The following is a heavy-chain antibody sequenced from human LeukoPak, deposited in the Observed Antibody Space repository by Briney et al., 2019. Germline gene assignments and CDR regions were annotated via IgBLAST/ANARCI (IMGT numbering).Heavy chain of an antibody. CDR2: IVDNGLVT. J-gene: IGHJ6*02. D-gene: IGHD3-3*01. CDR1: GFTLRSYA. CDR3: AKGGVVAYYYYGMDV. V-gene: IGHV3-23*01. Sequence: GGSLRLSCTASGFTLRSYAMGWVRQAPGKGLEWVSIIVDNGLVTYYADSVKGRFTISRDNSKNTLYLQMNSLRAEDTAVYYCAKGGVVAYYYYGMDVWGQGTTVTVSS.